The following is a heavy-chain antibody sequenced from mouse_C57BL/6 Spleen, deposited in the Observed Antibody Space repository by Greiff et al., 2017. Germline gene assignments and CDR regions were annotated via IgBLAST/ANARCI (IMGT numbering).Heavy chain of an antibody. D-gene: IGHD1-1*01. V-gene: IGHV1-22*01. J-gene: IGHJ3*01. Sequence: EVQLQESGPELVKPGASVKMSCKASGYTFTDYNMHWVKQSHGKSLEWIGYINPNNGGTSYIQKFKGKATLTVNKSSSTAYMELRSLTSEDSAVYYCASPDYYGSSPCAYWGQGTLVTVSA. CDR3: ASPDYYGSSPCAY. CDR2: INPNNGGT. CDR1: GYTFTDYN.